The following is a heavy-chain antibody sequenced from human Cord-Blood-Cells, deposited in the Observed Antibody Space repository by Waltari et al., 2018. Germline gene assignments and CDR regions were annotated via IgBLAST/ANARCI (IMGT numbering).Heavy chain of an antibody. D-gene: IGHD1-1*01. CDR2: IMWNSRRI. CDR3: AKERNWNEPFFDY. CDR1: GFTFDDYE. J-gene: IGHJ4*02. V-gene: IGHV3-9*01. Sequence: EVQLVEYGGGLVQHGRSLRLPCAAYGFTFDDYETHWVRQAPGKGLEWVSGIMWNSRRIGYADSVKGRFTISRDNAKNSLYLQMNSLRAEDTALYYCAKERNWNEPFFDYWGQGTLVTVSS.